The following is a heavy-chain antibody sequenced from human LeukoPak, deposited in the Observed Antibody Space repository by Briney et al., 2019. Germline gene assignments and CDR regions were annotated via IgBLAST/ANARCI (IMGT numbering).Heavy chain of an antibody. CDR2: ISSSSNPI. Sequence: PGGSLRLSCAASGFTFSSYAMSWVRQAPGKGLEWIAYISSSSNPIHYADSVKGRFTISRDNAKNSLYLQLSSLRVEDTAVYYCARDPGMMRAAACGDYWGQGTLVIVSS. V-gene: IGHV3-48*01. CDR3: ARDPGMMRAAACGDY. D-gene: IGHD6-13*01. CDR1: GFTFSSYA. J-gene: IGHJ4*02.